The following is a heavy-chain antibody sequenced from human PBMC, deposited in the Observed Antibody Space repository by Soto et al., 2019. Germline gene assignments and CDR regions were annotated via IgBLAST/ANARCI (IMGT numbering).Heavy chain of an antibody. J-gene: IGHJ3*02. CDR3: TIGGLSGEVFDI. CDR2: IIPMLGVR. Sequence: QVQLVQSGAEVKKPGSSVKVSCKDSGGTFSTYSMFWVRQAPGQGLEWMGRIIPMLGVRNYAQRFQDRVTITADKPTATANLELSSWRSADTALYYCTIGGLSGEVFDIWGQGTLVTVSS. CDR1: GGTFSTYS. V-gene: IGHV1-69*02. D-gene: IGHD2-21*01.